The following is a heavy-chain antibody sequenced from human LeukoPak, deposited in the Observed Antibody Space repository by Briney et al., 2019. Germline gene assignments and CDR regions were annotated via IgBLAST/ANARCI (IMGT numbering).Heavy chain of an antibody. Sequence: SETLSLTCTVSGASISSTSYYWGWIRQPPGKGPEWIGSIYFSGSTHYNPSLKSRLTISVDTSRNQFSLQLTSVTAADTSVYYCARHPGGVCGSHRYAQSDFWGQGTLVTVSS. D-gene: IGHD3-16*02. J-gene: IGHJ4*02. CDR2: IYFSGST. CDR3: ARHPGGVCGSHRYAQSDF. V-gene: IGHV4-39*01. CDR1: GASISSTSYY.